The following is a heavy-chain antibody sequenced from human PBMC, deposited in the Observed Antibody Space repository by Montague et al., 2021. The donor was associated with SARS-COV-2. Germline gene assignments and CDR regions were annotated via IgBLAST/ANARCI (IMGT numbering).Heavy chain of an antibody. D-gene: IGHD3-22*01. V-gene: IGHV4-39*07. CDR2: IYYRGST. CDR3: ARGRQHINMVVVVVTGGEYYFDF. CDR1: GGSISSSRYY. Sequence: SETLSLTCTVSGGSISSSRYYWAWIRQPPGKGLEWIGSIYYRGSTNYNPSLKSRVTISVDTSKNQFSLKMTSVTAADTAVYYCARGRQHINMVVVVVTGGEYYFDFWGQGTLVAVSS. J-gene: IGHJ4*02.